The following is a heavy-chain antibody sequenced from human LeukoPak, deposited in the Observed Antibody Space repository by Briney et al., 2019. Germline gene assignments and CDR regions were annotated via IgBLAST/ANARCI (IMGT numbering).Heavy chain of an antibody. D-gene: IGHD2-2*02. CDR3: AGDLCSSTSCYTPYYYYGMDV. CDR1: GFTFSSYG. J-gene: IGHJ6*02. V-gene: IGHV3-33*01. Sequence: PGRSLRLSCAASGFTFSSYGMHWVRQAPGKGLEWVAVIWYDGSNKYYADSVKGRFTISRDNSKNTLYLQMNSLRAEDTAVYYCAGDLCSSTSCYTPYYYYGMDVWGQGTTVTVSS. CDR2: IWYDGSNK.